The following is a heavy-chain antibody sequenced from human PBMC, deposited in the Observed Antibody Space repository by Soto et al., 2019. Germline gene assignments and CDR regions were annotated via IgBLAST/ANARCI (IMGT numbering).Heavy chain of an antibody. J-gene: IGHJ6*02. CDR1: GDSISTYS. CDR2: IYYSGSA. V-gene: IGHV4-59*01. CDR3: ARFWSGSYGLDV. D-gene: IGHD3-3*01. Sequence: PSETLSLTFTVSGDSISTYSWNWIRQPPGGGLEWIGYIYYSGSASYNPSLESRISISIDTSKNQFSLRLRSVTAADTAMYYCARFWSGSYGLDVWGQGTTVT.